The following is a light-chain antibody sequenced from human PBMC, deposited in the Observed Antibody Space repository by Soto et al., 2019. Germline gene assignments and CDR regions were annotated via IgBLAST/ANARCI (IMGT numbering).Light chain of an antibody. CDR1: QSVSSS. J-gene: IGKJ1*01. CDR3: QQYNNWWT. V-gene: IGKV3-15*01. CDR2: GAS. Sequence: EIVMTQSPATLSVSPGERATLSCRASQSVSSSLAWYQQKPGQAPRLLIYGASTRATGIPARFSGSGSGTEFTLTISSLQSEDFAVYYCQQYNNWWTVGRGTKVEV.